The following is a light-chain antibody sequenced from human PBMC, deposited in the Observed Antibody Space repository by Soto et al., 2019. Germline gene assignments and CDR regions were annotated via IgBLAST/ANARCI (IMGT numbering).Light chain of an antibody. CDR1: SSDVGSYNL. Sequence: QSALTQPASVSGSPGQSITISCTGTSSDVGSYNLVSWYQQHPGKAPKLMIYEGTKRPSGISNRFSASKSGNTASLTISGLQAEDEADYYCCSYAGSSTFVVFGGGTKLPVL. CDR2: EGT. V-gene: IGLV2-23*01. CDR3: CSYAGSSTFVV. J-gene: IGLJ2*01.